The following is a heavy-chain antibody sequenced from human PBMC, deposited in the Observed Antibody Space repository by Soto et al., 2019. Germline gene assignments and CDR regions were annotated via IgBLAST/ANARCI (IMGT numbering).Heavy chain of an antibody. Sequence: EVQLVESGGGLIQPGGSLRLSCADSGFTFSSSEMYWVRQAPGKGLEWVSYIHPSGQPIFYADSVKGRFTISRDNAKNSLYLQMSILRAEDSAVYYCDRRASRWGQGTMVTVSS. CDR2: IHPSGQPI. CDR3: DRRASR. J-gene: IGHJ3*01. V-gene: IGHV3-48*03. D-gene: IGHD1-26*01. CDR1: GFTFSSSE.